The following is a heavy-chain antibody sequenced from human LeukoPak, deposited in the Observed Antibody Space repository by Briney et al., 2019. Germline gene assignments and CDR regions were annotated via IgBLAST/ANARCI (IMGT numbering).Heavy chain of an antibody. Sequence: RAGGSLRLSCAASGFTFNRHRITWVRQPPGRGREWVSAIFGDGGHTYYADFVKGRFTISRDNSKNTLYLQMNSLRAEDTAVYYCAKLGGQEVYNYYVGVWGKGTTVAVSS. CDR1: GFTFNRHR. V-gene: IGHV3-23*01. CDR3: AKLGGQEVYNYYVGV. J-gene: IGHJ6*03. D-gene: IGHD3-16*01. CDR2: IFGDGGHT.